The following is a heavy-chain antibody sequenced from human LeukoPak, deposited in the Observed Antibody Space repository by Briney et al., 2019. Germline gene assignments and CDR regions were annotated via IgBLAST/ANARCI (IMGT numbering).Heavy chain of an antibody. CDR3: ARAQGGRQLELRHFDS. CDR1: GDSVSTNRAA. CDR2: TYYRSKWYN. D-gene: IGHD1-7*01. Sequence: SQTLSLTCAMSGDSVSTNRAAWNWIRQSPSRGLEWLGRTYYRSKWYNDYAVSVKSRITINPDTSKNQFSLQLNSVTPEDTAVYYCARAQGGRQLELRHFDSWGQGTLVTVSS. V-gene: IGHV6-1*01. J-gene: IGHJ4*02.